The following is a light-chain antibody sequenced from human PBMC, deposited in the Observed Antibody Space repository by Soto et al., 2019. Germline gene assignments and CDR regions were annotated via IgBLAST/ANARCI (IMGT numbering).Light chain of an antibody. CDR1: SSDVGGYNY. J-gene: IGLJ1*01. Sequence: QSALTQPASVSGSPGQSITISCTGTSSDVGGYNYVSWYQQHPGKAPKLFIYEVSNRPSGVSNRFSGSKSGDTASLTISGLHAEDEADYYCSSYTSSSTLYVFGTGTKLTVL. V-gene: IGLV2-14*01. CDR2: EVS. CDR3: SSYTSSSTLYV.